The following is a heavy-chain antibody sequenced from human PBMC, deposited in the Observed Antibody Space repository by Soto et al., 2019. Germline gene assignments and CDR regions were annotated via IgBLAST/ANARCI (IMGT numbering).Heavy chain of an antibody. Sequence: LSLTCTVSGASITGTSYWSWSRQPAGKGLEWIGRFSLSGTTNYNPSLRSRVTVSADVSKNQFSLRLTSVTAADTALYYCARGMTPPGAPAWYYFDSWGQGTLVTVSS. CDR3: ARGMTPPGAPAWYYFDS. D-gene: IGHD2-8*02. CDR1: GASITGTSY. J-gene: IGHJ4*02. V-gene: IGHV4-4*07. CDR2: FSLSGTT.